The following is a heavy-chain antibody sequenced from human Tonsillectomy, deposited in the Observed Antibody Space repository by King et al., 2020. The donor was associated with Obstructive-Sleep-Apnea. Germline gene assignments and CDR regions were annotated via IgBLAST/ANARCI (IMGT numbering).Heavy chain of an antibody. V-gene: IGHV1-46*01. CDR1: GYTFTSYY. J-gene: IGHJ4*02. D-gene: IGHD6-19*01. CDR2: INPSGGST. CDR3: ARDRIKYSSGWYDYFDY. Sequence: VQLVQSGAEVKKPGASVKVSCKASGYTFTSYYMHWVRQAPGQGLEWMGIINPSGGSTSYAQKFQGRVTMTRDTSTSTVYMELSSLRSEDTAVYYCARDRIKYSSGWYDYFDYWGQGTLVTVSS.